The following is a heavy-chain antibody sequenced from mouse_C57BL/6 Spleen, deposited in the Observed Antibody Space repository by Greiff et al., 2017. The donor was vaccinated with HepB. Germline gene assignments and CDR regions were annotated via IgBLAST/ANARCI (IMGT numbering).Heavy chain of an antibody. D-gene: IGHD1-1*01. V-gene: IGHV1-19*01. CDR1: GYTFTDYY. CDR2: INPYNGGT. Sequence: EVQLQQSGPVLVKPGASVKMSCKASGYTFTDYYMNWVKQSHGKSLEWIGVINPYNGGTSYNQKFKGKATLTVDKSSSTAYMERNSLTSEDSAVYYCARLKVITTVVATDFDVWGTGTTVTVSS. CDR3: ARLKVITTVVATDFDV. J-gene: IGHJ1*03.